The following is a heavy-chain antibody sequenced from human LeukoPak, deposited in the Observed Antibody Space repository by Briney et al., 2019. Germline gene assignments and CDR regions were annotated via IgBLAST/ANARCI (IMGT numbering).Heavy chain of an antibody. CDR2: ISAYNGNT. J-gene: IGHJ4*02. V-gene: IGHV1-18*01. CDR1: GYTFTSYG. CDR3: ARGALWFGELLNDY. Sequence: ASVKVSCKASGYTFTSYGISWVRQAPGQGLEWMGWISAYNGNTNYAQKLQGRVTMTTDTSTSTAYMGLRSLRSDDTAVYYCARGALWFGELLNDYWGQGTLVTVSS. D-gene: IGHD3-10*01.